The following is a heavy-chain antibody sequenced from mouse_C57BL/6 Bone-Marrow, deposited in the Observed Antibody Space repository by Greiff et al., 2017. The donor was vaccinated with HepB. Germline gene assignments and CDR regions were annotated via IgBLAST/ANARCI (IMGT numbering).Heavy chain of an antibody. CDR2: FYPGSGSI. CDR1: GYTFTEYT. CDR3: ARHEGQLRLRDFAY. D-gene: IGHD3-2*02. J-gene: IGHJ3*01. V-gene: IGHV1-62-2*01. Sequence: QVHVKQSGAELVKPGASVKLSCKASGYTFTEYTIHWLKQRSGQGLEWIGWFYPGSGSIKYNEKFKDKATLTADKSSITVYMELSRLPSEDFAVYFGARHEGQLRLRDFAYWGQGTLVTVSA.